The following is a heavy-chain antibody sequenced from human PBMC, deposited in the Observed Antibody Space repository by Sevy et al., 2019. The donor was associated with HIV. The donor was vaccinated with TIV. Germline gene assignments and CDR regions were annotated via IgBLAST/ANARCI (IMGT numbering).Heavy chain of an antibody. Sequence: GGSLRLSCAASGFTFSSYAMSWIRQAPGKGLEWVSAISGSGGSTYYADSVKGRFTISRDNSKNTLYLQMNSLRAEDTAVYYCAKAPAYCGGDCYSGPDYWGQGTLVTVSS. CDR3: AKAPAYCGGDCYSGPDY. D-gene: IGHD2-21*02. CDR1: GFTFSSYA. J-gene: IGHJ4*02. V-gene: IGHV3-23*01. CDR2: ISGSGGST.